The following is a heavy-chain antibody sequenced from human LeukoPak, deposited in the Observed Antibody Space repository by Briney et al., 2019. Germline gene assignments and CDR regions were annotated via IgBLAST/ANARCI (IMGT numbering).Heavy chain of an antibody. V-gene: IGHV4-38-2*02. J-gene: IGHJ4*02. Sequence: SETLSLTCAVSGFSISSGYWWAWIRQPPGKGLEWIGSIRHGGNTYYNPSLKSRVTISVDTYKKQFSLKLSSVTAADTAVYYCARDSGLSSSLRLDSWGQGTLVTVSS. CDR1: GFSISSGYW. CDR2: IRHGGNT. D-gene: IGHD6-13*01. CDR3: ARDSGLSSSLRLDS.